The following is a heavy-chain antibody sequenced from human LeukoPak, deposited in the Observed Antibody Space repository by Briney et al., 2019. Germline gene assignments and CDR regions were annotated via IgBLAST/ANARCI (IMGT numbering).Heavy chain of an antibody. CDR1: GFIFTTYG. D-gene: IGHD3-10*01. CDR3: TRGYRSGTNYE. V-gene: IGHV3-48*04. J-gene: IGHJ1*01. Sequence: GGSLRLSCAGSGFIFTTYGMSWVRQAPEKGLEWVSYTTDSGSSTSYADSVRGRFTISRDNAKNSLFLQMNSLRAEDTAVYYCTRGYRSGTNYEWGRGTLVTVSS. CDR2: TTDSGSST.